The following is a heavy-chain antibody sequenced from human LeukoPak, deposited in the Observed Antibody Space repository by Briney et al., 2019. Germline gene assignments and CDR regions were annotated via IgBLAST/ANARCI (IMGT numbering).Heavy chain of an antibody. J-gene: IGHJ4*02. D-gene: IGHD3-3*01. CDR1: GFTFSSYW. CDR3: AKVPLYDFWSGYYLYYFDY. V-gene: IGHV3-7*03. Sequence: PGGSLRLSCAASGFTFSSYWMSWVRQAPGKGLEWVANIKQDGSEKYCVDSVKGRFTISRDNSKNTLYLQMNSLRAEDTAVYYCAKVPLYDFWSGYYLYYFDYWGQGTLVTVSS. CDR2: IKQDGSEK.